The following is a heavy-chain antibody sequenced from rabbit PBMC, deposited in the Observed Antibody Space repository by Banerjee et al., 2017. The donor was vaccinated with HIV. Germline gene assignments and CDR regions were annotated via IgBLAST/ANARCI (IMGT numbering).Heavy chain of an antibody. J-gene: IGHJ4*01. V-gene: IGHV1S45*01. D-gene: IGHD5-1*01. Sequence: QEQLVESGGGLVQPEGSLTLTCKASGFTISSSYWICWVRQAPGKGLEWIGCIYSSSGSTDNASWVNGRFTIALDNAQNSVFLQMASLTATDTATYFCARGSDGSCCLHLWGQGTLVTVS. CDR1: GFTISSSYW. CDR2: IYSSSGST. CDR3: ARGSDGSCCLHL.